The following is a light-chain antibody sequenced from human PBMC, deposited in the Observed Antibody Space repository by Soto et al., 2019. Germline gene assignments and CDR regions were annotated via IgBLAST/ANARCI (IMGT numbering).Light chain of an antibody. J-gene: IGKJ4*01. CDR1: QGIASW. Sequence: DIQLTQSPSFLSASVGDRVTITCRASQGIASWLDWYQHKPGKAPKLLIYAASSLQSGVPSRFSGSGSGTDFILTITNLQPEDFATYYCQQANSFPLTFGGGTKVDIK. V-gene: IGKV1-12*01. CDR3: QQANSFPLT. CDR2: AAS.